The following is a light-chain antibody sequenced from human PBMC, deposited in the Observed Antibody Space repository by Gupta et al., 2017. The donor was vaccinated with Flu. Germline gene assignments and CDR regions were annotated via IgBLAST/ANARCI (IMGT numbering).Light chain of an antibody. Sequence: QSPLTQPASVSGSPGQSITISCTGTSSDVGAYNFVSCYQQHPGKVPTLIIYVVSNRPSGVSNRFSGAKSGNTASLTITGLQAEDEADYYCSSYTGSSPLVVFGTGTKVTVL. J-gene: IGLJ1*01. CDR3: SSYTGSSPLVV. V-gene: IGLV2-14*01. CDR1: SSDVGAYNF. CDR2: VVS.